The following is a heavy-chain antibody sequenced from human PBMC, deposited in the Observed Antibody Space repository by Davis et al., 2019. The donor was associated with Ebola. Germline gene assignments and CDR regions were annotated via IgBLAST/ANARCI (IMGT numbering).Heavy chain of an antibody. J-gene: IGHJ4*02. D-gene: IGHD6-6*01. CDR3: AKDSQQLVPYFGY. CDR1: GFTFSAYY. V-gene: IGHV3-72*01. Sequence: PGGSLRLSCAVSGFTFSAYYMDWVRLTPGKGLEWVGLSRNQDSRYNTEYAASVRGRFTISRDDSMQSLYLHMNSLRPEDTAVYYCAKDSQQLVPYFGYWGQGTLVTVSS. CDR2: SRNQDSRYNT.